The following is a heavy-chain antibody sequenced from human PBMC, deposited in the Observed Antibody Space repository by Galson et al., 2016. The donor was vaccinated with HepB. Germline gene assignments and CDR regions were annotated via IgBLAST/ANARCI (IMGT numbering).Heavy chain of an antibody. D-gene: IGHD6-13*01. CDR2: IYYSGDT. Sequence: TLSLTCAVSGGFIRSGGYSWTWIRQPPGKGPECIGYIYYSGDTTYNPSLQSRVTISVDLSKNHFSLNLHSVTAADTAVYYCARGKEGISVWGQGTLVTAAS. CDR3: ARGKEGISV. V-gene: IGHV4-30-2*01. CDR1: GGFIRSGGYS. J-gene: IGHJ4*02.